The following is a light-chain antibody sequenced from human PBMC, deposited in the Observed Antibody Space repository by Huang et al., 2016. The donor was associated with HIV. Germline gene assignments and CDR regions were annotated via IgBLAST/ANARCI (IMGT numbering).Light chain of an antibody. Sequence: DIQMTQSPSSVSASVGDRVSFNCRASQNIRGWLAWYQLRPGKAPNLLIFGASTLQSGGPSRFSGAGFGTNFTLTVSSLQPGDFATYFCQQASTFPYTFGQRTKVEI. CDR2: GAS. CDR3: QQASTFPYT. J-gene: IGKJ2*01. CDR1: QNIRGW. V-gene: IGKV1-12*01.